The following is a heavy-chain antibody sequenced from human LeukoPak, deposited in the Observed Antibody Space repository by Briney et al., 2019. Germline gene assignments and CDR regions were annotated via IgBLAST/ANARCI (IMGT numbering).Heavy chain of an antibody. CDR2: INHSGST. D-gene: IGHD3-10*01. Sequence: SETLSLTCGVYGGSFSGYYWSWIRQPPGKGLEWIGEINHSGSTNYNPSLKSRVTISVDTSKNQFSLKLSSVTAADTAVYYCASLYARGEKKYYFDYWGQGTLVTVSS. V-gene: IGHV4-34*01. CDR3: ASLYARGEKKYYFDY. CDR1: GGSFSGYY. J-gene: IGHJ4*02.